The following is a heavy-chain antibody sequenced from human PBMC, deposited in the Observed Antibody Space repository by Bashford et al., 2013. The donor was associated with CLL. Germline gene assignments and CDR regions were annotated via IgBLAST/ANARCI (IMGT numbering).Heavy chain of an antibody. J-gene: IGHJ6*02. CDR2: INHSGST. Sequence: SVDPVPHLRCLWWVLQWLLLELDPPAPREGAGVDWEINHSGSTNYNPSLKSRVTISVDTSKNQFSLKLSSVTAADTAVYYCARGPMIVVVINPGEPYYYYYYGMDVWGQGTTVTVSS. V-gene: IGHV4-34*01. CDR1: WVLQWLL. CDR3: ARGPMIVVVINPGEPYYYYYYGMDV. D-gene: IGHD3-22*01.